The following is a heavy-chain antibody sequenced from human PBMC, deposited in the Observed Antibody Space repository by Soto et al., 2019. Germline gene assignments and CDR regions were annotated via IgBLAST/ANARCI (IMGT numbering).Heavy chain of an antibody. CDR2: IYSGGST. Sequence: PGGSLRLSCTASGFTFSDHYMDWVRQAPGKGLEWVSVIYSGGSTYYADSVKGRFTISRDNSKNTLYLQMNSLRAEDTAVYYCARWGGSSSSWGPRVYYYYGMDVWGQGTTVTVSS. D-gene: IGHD6-13*01. CDR1: GFTFSDHY. V-gene: IGHV3-53*01. CDR3: ARWGGSSSSWGPRVYYYYGMDV. J-gene: IGHJ6*02.